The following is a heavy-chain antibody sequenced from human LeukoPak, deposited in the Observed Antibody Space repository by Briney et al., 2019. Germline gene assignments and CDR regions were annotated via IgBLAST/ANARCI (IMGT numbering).Heavy chain of an antibody. D-gene: IGHD2-15*01. CDR3: AKDICSGGSCYSAVDY. Sequence: GGSLRLSCAASGFTFSSYAMSWVRQAPGKGLEWVSAISGSGGSTYYADSVKGRFTISRDNSKNTLYLQMNSLRAEDTAVYYCAKDICSGGSCYSAVDYWGQGTQVTVSS. CDR1: GFTFSSYA. CDR2: ISGSGGST. V-gene: IGHV3-23*01. J-gene: IGHJ4*02.